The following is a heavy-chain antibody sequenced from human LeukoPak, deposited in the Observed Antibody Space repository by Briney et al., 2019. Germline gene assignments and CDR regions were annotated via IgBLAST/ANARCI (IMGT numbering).Heavy chain of an antibody. CDR2: IKSNSGGT. V-gene: IGHV1-2*02. CDR3: ARDGGRTGSSRDLFDA. Sequence: SVTVSCKASGYTFTCYYMQWVGQAPGQGLEWMGWIKSNSGGTIYAQKFQGRVTMTSDTSISTAYMELSRLRSDDTAVYYCARDGGRTGSSRDLFDAWGQGTLVTVPS. J-gene: IGHJ5*02. CDR1: GYTFTCYY. D-gene: IGHD3-16*01.